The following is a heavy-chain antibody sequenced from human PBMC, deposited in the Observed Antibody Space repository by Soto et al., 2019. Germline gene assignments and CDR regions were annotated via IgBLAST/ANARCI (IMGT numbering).Heavy chain of an antibody. CDR2: ITTNGGNT. V-gene: IGHV3-64*01. CDR3: ARRIPFVYGMDV. J-gene: IGHJ6*02. CDR1: GFTFSTYA. Sequence: GGSLRLSCAASGFTFSTYAMHWVRQAPGKGLECVSAITTNGGNTDYASSVKGRFTISRDNSKNTLYLQMGSLRAEDMAVYYCARRIPFVYGMDVWGQGTTVTVSS. D-gene: IGHD2-21*01.